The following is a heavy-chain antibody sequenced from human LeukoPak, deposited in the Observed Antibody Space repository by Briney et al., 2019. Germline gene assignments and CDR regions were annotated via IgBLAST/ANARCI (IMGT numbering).Heavy chain of an antibody. V-gene: IGHV4-61*01. Sequence: SETLSLTCTVSGGSISSSSFYWSWIRQPPGKGLEWIGYIYYNGNTNSNPSLKSRVTISVDTSRNQFSLKLSSVTAADTAVYYCARASGSGNPWFPRGFWGQGTLVTVSS. J-gene: IGHJ4*02. CDR2: IYYNGNT. CDR1: GGSISSSSFY. CDR3: ARASGSGNPWFPRGF. D-gene: IGHD2-15*01.